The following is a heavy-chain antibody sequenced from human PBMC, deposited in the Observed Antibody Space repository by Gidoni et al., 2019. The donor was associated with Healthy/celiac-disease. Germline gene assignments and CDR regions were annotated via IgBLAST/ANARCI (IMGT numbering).Heavy chain of an antibody. CDR1: GFTFSIYN. CDR3: ARSEVFYYGIDV. CDR2: ISSSSSNI. Sequence: EVQLVESGGGLVQPGGSLRLSCAASGFTFSIYNMNWARQAPGKGLEGVSYISSSSSNINYADSVKGRFTISRDNAKNSLYLQMNSLRDEDTAVYYCARSEVFYYGIDVWGQGTTVTVSS. V-gene: IGHV3-48*02. J-gene: IGHJ6*02.